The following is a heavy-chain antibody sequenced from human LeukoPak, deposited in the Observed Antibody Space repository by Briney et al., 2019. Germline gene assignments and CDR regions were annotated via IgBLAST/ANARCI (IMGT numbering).Heavy chain of an antibody. D-gene: IGHD4-17*01. CDR2: INHSGST. J-gene: IGHJ4*02. CDR1: GGSFSGYY. Sequence: PSETLSLTCAVYGGSFSGYYWSWIRQPPGKGLERIGEINHSGSTNYNPSLKSRVTISVDTSKNQFSLKLSSVTAADTAVYYCARGPYGDYVTGYWGQGTLVTVSS. CDR3: ARGPYGDYVTGY. V-gene: IGHV4-34*01.